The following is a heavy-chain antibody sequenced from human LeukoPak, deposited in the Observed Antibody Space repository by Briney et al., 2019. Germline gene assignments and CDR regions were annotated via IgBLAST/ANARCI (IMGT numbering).Heavy chain of an antibody. Sequence: ASVKVSCTASGYTFTGYYMHWVRQAPGQGLEWMGWINPNSGGTNYAQKFQGWVTMTRDTSISTAYMELSRLRSDDTAVYYCARGAAVAGNPPLSDYWGQGTLVTVSS. CDR3: ARGAAVAGNPPLSDY. CDR2: INPNSGGT. V-gene: IGHV1-2*04. CDR1: GYTFTGYY. D-gene: IGHD6-19*01. J-gene: IGHJ4*02.